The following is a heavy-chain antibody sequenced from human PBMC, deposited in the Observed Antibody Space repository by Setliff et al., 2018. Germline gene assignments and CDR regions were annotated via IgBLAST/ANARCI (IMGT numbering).Heavy chain of an antibody. CDR1: GYTFTAYF. CDR2: IDLQQGGT. D-gene: IGHD3-16*01. Sequence: ASVKVSCKASGYTFTAYFIHWVRQAPGQGLEWMGWIDLQQGGTQLAQDFEGWVTLTRETSLSTAYLEVTRVRSGDTAMFYCARSRKRPQFGLAGDAFDVWGQGTMVTVSS. CDR3: ARSRKRPQFGLAGDAFDV. V-gene: IGHV1-2*04. J-gene: IGHJ3*01.